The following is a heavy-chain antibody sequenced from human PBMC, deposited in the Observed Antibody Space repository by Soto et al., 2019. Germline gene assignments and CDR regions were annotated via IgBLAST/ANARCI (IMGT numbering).Heavy chain of an antibody. CDR1: GFTFSSYA. V-gene: IGHV3-23*01. J-gene: IGHJ3*02. CDR3: ARERDYDSSGYYSRDDAFDI. Sequence: PGGSLRLSCAASGFTFSSYAMSWVRQAPGKGLEWVSAISGSGGSTYYADSVKGRFTISRDNAKNSLYLQMNSLRAEDTAVCYCARERDYDSSGYYSRDDAFDIWGQGTMVTVSS. CDR2: ISGSGGST. D-gene: IGHD3-22*01.